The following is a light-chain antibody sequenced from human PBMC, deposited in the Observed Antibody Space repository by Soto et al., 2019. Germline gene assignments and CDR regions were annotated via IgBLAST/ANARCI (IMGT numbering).Light chain of an antibody. CDR2: LNSDGSH. CDR1: SGHSSNA. Sequence: QLVLTQSPSASASLGASVKLTCTLSSGHSSNAIAWHQQQPEKGPRYLMTLNSDGSHSKGDGIPDRFSGSSSGAERYLTISSLQSEDEADYYCQTWGTGIVVFGGGTKLTVL. CDR3: QTWGTGIVV. J-gene: IGLJ2*01. V-gene: IGLV4-69*01.